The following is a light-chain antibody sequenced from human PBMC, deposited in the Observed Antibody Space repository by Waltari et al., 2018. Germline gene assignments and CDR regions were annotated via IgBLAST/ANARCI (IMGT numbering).Light chain of an antibody. CDR3: SSYITTNALEL. V-gene: IGLV2-14*03. Sequence: QSALPQPASVSGSPGQSITISCTGTSRSVGTYIYVSWYQQHPGKAPKLLISDFSYRPSGVSYRFSGAKSGNTASLTISGLQAEDEADYYSSSYITTNALELFGGGTSLTVL. CDR1: SRSVGTYIY. CDR2: DFS. J-gene: IGLJ3*02.